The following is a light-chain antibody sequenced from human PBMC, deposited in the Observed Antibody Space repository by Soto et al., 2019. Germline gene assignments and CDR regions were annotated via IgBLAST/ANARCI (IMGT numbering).Light chain of an antibody. CDR2: DES. V-gene: IGKV3-11*01. CDR3: QQRNNWPLT. J-gene: IGKJ4*01. CDR1: QNVNTF. Sequence: DIVLTQSPGTLSLSPGERASLSCRASQNVNTFLAWYQQKPGQAPRLLIYDESNRATGIPARFSGSGSGTDFNLTIIILEPKDFAVYYCQQRNNWPLTFGAGTRVEI.